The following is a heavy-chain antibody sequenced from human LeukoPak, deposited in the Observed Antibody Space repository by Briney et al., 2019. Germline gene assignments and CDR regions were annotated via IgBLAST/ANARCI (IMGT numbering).Heavy chain of an antibody. V-gene: IGHV3-21*01. CDR3: ARDSKYCSSTSCYPH. CDR2: ISSSSSYI. CDR1: GFTLSSYS. Sequence: SGGSLRLSCAASGFTLSSYSMNWVRQAPGKGLEWVSSISSSSSYIYYADSVKGRFTISRDNAKNSLYLQMNSLRAEDTAVYYCARDSKYCSSTSCYPHWGQGTLVTVSS. D-gene: IGHD2-2*01. J-gene: IGHJ4*02.